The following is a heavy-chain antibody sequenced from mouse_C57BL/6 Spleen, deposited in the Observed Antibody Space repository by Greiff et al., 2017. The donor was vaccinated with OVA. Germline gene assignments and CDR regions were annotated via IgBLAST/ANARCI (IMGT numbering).Heavy chain of an antibody. D-gene: IGHD2-3*01. V-gene: IGHV1-69*01. Sequence: QVQLKQPGAELVMPGASVKLSCKASGYTFTSYWMHWVKQRPGQGLEWIGEIDPSDSYTNYNQKFKGKSTLTVDKSSSTAYMQLSSLTSEDSAVYYCARKGYDDYYAAMDYWGQGTSVTVSS. CDR1: GYTFTSYW. CDR3: ARKGYDDYYAAMDY. J-gene: IGHJ4*01. CDR2: IDPSDSYT.